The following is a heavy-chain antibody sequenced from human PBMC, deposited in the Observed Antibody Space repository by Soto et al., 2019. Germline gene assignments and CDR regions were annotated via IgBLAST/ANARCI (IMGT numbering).Heavy chain of an antibody. CDR2: SYYNGST. V-gene: IGHV4-39*01. CDR1: GGSISSSSYY. Sequence: QLQLQESGPGLVKPSETLSLTCTVSGGSISSSSYYWGWIRQPPGKGLEWIGSSYYNGSTYYIPSLKSRVTISVDTSKNQFSLQVSSATAADTAVYYCARPKGRPYWYFDLWGRGTLVTVSS. CDR3: ARPKGRPYWYFDL. D-gene: IGHD2-15*01. J-gene: IGHJ2*01.